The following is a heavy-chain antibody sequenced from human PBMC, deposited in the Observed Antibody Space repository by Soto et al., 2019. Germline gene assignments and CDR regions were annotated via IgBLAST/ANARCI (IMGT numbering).Heavy chain of an antibody. CDR2: IRGGAGST. CDR1: GFSFSNYA. V-gene: IGHV3-23*01. J-gene: IGHJ4*02. CDR3: AKEGITMVVVVGFDY. Sequence: PXGSLRLSCAASGFSFSNYAMSWVRQAPGKGLEWVSAIRGGAGSTSYADSVRGRFTISRDRSKNTLYLQMNSLRAEDTAIYYCAKEGITMVVVVGFDYWGQGTQVTVSS. D-gene: IGHD3-22*01.